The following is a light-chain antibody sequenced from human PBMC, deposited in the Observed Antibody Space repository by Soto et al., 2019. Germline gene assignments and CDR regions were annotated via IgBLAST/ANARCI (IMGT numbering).Light chain of an antibody. J-gene: IGKJ5*01. CDR1: QTVTRNY. Sequence: EIVLTQSPGTLSLSPGERATLSCRASQTVTRNYLAWHQHKPGQTPRLLVYGASSRATGIPDRFSGSGSGTDFTLTISRLEPEDFAVYYCQQHGSSPITFGQGTRLEIK. V-gene: IGKV3-20*01. CDR2: GAS. CDR3: QQHGSSPIT.